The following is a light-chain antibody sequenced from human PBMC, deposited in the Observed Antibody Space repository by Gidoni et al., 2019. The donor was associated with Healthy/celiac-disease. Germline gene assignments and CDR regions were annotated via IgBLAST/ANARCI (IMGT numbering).Light chain of an antibody. J-gene: IGKJ1*01. CDR3: QQYGSSPPWT. CDR2: GAS. Sequence: IVLTPSPGTLSLSPGERATLSFRASQSVSSSYLAWYQQKPGQAPRLLIYGASSRDTGIPERFSGSGSGTDFTLTISRLEPEDFAVYYCQQYGSSPPWTFGQGTKVEIK. CDR1: QSVSSSY. V-gene: IGKV3-20*01.